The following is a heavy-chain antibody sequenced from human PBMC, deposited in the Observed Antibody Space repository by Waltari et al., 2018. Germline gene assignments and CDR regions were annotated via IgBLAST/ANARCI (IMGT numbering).Heavy chain of an antibody. Sequence: QVQLQESGPGLVKPSQTLSLPRTVPACSISRGVYHLSWIRQHPGKGLEWIGYIYYSGSTYYNPSLKSRVTISVDTSKNQFSLKLSSVTAADTAVYYCARESGDSNYFDYWGQGTLVTVSS. J-gene: IGHJ4*02. CDR3: ARESGDSNYFDY. CDR2: IYYSGST. CDR1: ACSISRGVYH. D-gene: IGHD4-4*01. V-gene: IGHV4-31*03.